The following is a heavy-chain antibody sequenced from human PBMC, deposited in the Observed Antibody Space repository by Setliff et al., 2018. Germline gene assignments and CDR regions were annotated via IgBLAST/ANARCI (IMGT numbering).Heavy chain of an antibody. J-gene: IGHJ4*02. D-gene: IGHD3-16*01. Sequence: SETLSLTCAVYGGSFSGYYWSWIRQPPGKGLEWIGEINHSGSTNYNPSLKSRGTISVDTSKNQFSLKLITMTAADTAVYYCARRTLCLWGPGYAYWGQGTLVTVSS. CDR3: ARRTLCLWGPGYAY. CDR2: INHSGST. CDR1: GGSFSGYY. V-gene: IGHV4-34*01.